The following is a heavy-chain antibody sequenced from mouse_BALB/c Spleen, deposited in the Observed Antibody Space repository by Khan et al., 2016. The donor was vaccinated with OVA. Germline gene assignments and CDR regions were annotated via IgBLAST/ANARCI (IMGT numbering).Heavy chain of an antibody. D-gene: IGHD2-2*01. J-gene: IGHJ3*01. V-gene: IGHV1-9*01. CDR3: ARGGYGGFAY. Sequence: QVQLQQSGAELMKPGASVKVSCKATGYTFSSYWIEWVKQRPGHGLEWIGDILPGSGSTNYNDKFKGKGTFTAHTSSNTAYMQLSSLTSEDSAGYYCARGGYGGFAYWGQGTLVTVSA. CDR2: ILPGSGST. CDR1: GYTFSSYW.